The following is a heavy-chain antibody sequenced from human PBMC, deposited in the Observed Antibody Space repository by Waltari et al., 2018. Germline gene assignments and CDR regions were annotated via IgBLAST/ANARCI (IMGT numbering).Heavy chain of an antibody. CDR1: GYRFTSYW. J-gene: IGHJ4*02. CDR3: ARGVYSYGHAI. CDR2: IDPKDYYT. D-gene: IGHD5-18*01. Sequence: EVQLVHSGAEVKQPGESLRISCKGSGYRFTSYWISWVRQMPGKGLEWVGRIDPKDYYTPYSPSFQGHASTPADQPSSTAYLQWRSLKSSDIAMYYCARGVYSYGHAIWGQGTLVTVSS. V-gene: IGHV5-10-1*01.